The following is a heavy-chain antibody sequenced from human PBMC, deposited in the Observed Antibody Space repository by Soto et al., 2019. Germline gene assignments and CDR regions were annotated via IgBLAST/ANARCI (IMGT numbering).Heavy chain of an antibody. CDR3: ARLRGGLAAAGDFDY. J-gene: IGHJ4*02. D-gene: IGHD6-13*01. V-gene: IGHV4-59*05. CDR2: IYYSGST. Sequence: SETLSLTCTVAGGSITSYYWSWIRQPPGKGLEWIGSIYYSGSTYYNPSLKSRVTISVDTSKNQFSLKLSSVTAADTAVYYCARLRGGLAAAGDFDYWGQGTLVTVSS. CDR1: GGSITSYY.